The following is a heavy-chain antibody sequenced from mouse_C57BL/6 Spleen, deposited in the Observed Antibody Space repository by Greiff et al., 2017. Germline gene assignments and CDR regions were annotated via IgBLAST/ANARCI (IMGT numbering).Heavy chain of an antibody. CDR2: IDPSDSET. V-gene: IGHV1-52*01. J-gene: IGHJ1*03. CDR1: GYTFTSYW. D-gene: IGHD1-1*01. Sequence: QVQLQQPGAELVRPGSSVKLSCKASGYTFTSYWMHWVKQRPIQGLEWIGNIDPSDSETHYNQKFKDKATLTLDKSSSTAYMQLSSLTSEDSSVYYCARDNYGTPYWYFDVWGTGTTVTVSS. CDR3: ARDNYGTPYWYFDV.